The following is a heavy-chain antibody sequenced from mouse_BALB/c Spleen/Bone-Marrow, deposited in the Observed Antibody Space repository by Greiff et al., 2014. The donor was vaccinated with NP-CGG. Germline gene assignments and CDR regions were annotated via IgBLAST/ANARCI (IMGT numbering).Heavy chain of an antibody. J-gene: IGHJ3*01. CDR1: GFNIKNTY. CDR2: IDPANVNT. Sequence: EVQGVESGAELVKPGASVKLSCTASGFNIKNTYIHRVKQRPEQGLEWIGRIDPANVNTKYDPKFQGKATITADTSSNTAYLQLSSLTSEDTAVYYCATYYYGSSLFAYWGQGTLVTVSA. V-gene: IGHV14-3*02. D-gene: IGHD1-1*01. CDR3: ATYYYGSSLFAY.